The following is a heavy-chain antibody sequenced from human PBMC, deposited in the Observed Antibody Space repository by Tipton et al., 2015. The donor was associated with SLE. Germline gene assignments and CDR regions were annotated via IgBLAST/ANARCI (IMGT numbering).Heavy chain of an antibody. D-gene: IGHD3-16*01. CDR2: THYSGVT. J-gene: IGHJ4*02. Sequence: TLSLTYAVSGYPISSGNYWGWIRKSPHKGLEWIGSTHYSGVTFYNPSLKSRATISADTSKNQFSLKVNSVTAADSAVYFCASGFGHFDYWGQGALVTVSS. V-gene: IGHV4-38-2*01. CDR1: GYPISSGNY. CDR3: ASGFGHFDY.